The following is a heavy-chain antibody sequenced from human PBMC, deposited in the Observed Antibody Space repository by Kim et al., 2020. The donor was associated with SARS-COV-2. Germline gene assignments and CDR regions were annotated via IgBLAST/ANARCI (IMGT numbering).Heavy chain of an antibody. CDR3: AREGEDSSGYYYGY. Sequence: NPSRKSRVTISVDTSKNQFALKLSAVTAADTAVYYCAREGEDSSGYYYGYWGQGTLVTVSS. V-gene: IGHV4-59*01. D-gene: IGHD3-22*01. J-gene: IGHJ4*02.